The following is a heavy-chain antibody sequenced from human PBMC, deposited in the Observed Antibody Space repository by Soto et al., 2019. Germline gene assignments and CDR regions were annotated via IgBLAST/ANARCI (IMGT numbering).Heavy chain of an antibody. Sequence: QVQLVESGGGVVQPGRSLTLSCAASGFTFSSFGMHWVRQAPGKGLEWVAVIWYDGSNKYYGDSVKGRFTISRDSSKNALYLQINSLRAEDTAVYYCASPGGYCSGGSCFHYWGQGTLVTVSS. V-gene: IGHV3-33*01. D-gene: IGHD2-15*01. CDR1: GFTFSSFG. CDR3: ASPGGYCSGGSCFHY. CDR2: IWYDGSNK. J-gene: IGHJ4*02.